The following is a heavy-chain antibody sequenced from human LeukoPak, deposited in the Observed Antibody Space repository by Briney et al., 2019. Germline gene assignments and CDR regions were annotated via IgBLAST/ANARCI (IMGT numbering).Heavy chain of an antibody. J-gene: IGHJ4*02. CDR3: ARENIRRGYSYGYPDY. V-gene: IGHV1-2*06. CDR2: INPNSGGT. D-gene: IGHD5-18*01. Sequence: GASVEVSCKASGYTFTGYYMHWVRQAPGQGLEWMGRINPNSGGTNYAQKFQGRVTMTRDTSISTAYMELSRLRSDDTAVYYCARENIRRGYSYGYPDYWGQGNLVTVSS. CDR1: GYTFTGYY.